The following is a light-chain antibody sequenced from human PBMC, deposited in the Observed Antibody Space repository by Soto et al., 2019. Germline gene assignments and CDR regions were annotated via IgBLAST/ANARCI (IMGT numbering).Light chain of an antibody. J-gene: IGLJ1*01. CDR2: EVS. CDR1: SSDVGSYNL. V-gene: IGLV2-23*02. CDR3: CSYAGSSTFYV. Sequence: QLVLTQPASVSGSPGQSITISCTGTSSDVGSYNLVSWYQQHPGKAPKLMIYEVSKRPSGVSNRFSGSKSGNTASLTISGLQAEDEADYYCCSYAGSSTFYVFGTGTQLTVL.